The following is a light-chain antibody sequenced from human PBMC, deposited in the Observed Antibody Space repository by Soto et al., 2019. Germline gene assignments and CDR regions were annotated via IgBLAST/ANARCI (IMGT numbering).Light chain of an antibody. CDR2: STN. V-gene: IGLV8-61*01. J-gene: IGLJ3*02. CDR3: VLYMGSGSRV. CDR1: SGSVYTSYY. Sequence: QTVVTQEPSFSVSPGGTVTLTCGLSSGSVYTSYYPSWYQQTPGQAPRTLIYSTNTRPSGVPDRFSGSILGNKAALTITGAQADDESDYCCVLYMGSGSRVFGGGTKLAVL.